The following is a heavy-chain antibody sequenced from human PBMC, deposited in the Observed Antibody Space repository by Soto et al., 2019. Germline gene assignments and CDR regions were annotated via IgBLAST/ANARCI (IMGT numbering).Heavy chain of an antibody. Sequence: GSVKVSCKASGYTFTSYYMHWVRQAPGQGLEWMGIINPSGGSTSYAQKFQGRVTMTRDTSTSTVYMELSSLRSEDTAVYYCARDFRPRATLYQLPLMAGKNWFWPWGQGTLVTVSS. CDR1: GYTFTSYY. D-gene: IGHD2-2*01. CDR3: ARDFRPRATLYQLPLMAGKNWFWP. V-gene: IGHV1-46*01. J-gene: IGHJ5*02. CDR2: INPSGGST.